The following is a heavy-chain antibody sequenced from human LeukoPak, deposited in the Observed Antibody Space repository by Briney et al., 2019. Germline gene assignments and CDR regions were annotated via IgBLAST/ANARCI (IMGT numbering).Heavy chain of an antibody. J-gene: IGHJ6*02. CDR2: TNPNSGGT. V-gene: IGHV1-2*04. CDR1: GYTFTGYY. Sequence: ASVKVSCKASGYTFTGYYMHWVRQAPGQGLEWMGWTNPNSGGTNYAQKFQGWVTMTRDTSISTAYMELSRLRSDDAAVYYCARGPPMIVAVIPYGMDVWGQGTTVTVSS. D-gene: IGHD3-22*01. CDR3: ARGPPMIVAVIPYGMDV.